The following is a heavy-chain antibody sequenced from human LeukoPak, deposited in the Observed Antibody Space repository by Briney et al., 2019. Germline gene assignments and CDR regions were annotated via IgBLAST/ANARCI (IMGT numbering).Heavy chain of an antibody. CDR3: AKLAASETGEGS. CDR2: INPSGDST. J-gene: IGHJ5*02. D-gene: IGHD6-13*01. Sequence: ASVKVSCKASGYTFTHYYIDWVRQAPGQGLEWVGVINPSGDSTSYPQKFQGRVTMTRDTSTSTVYMELSSLRSEDTAIYYCAKLAASETGEGSWGQGTLVTVSS. CDR1: GYTFTHYY. V-gene: IGHV1-46*01.